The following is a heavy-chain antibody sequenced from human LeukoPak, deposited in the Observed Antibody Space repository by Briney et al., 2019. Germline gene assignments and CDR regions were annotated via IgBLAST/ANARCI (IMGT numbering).Heavy chain of an antibody. Sequence: SQTLSLTCTVSGGSISSGGYYWSWIRQPPGKGLEWIGYIYHSGSTYYNPSLKSRVTISVDRSKNQFSLKLSSVTAADTAVYYCARDSSGKLRFDYWGQGTLVTVSS. CDR2: IYHSGST. CDR1: GGSISSGGYY. V-gene: IGHV4-30-2*01. J-gene: IGHJ4*02. D-gene: IGHD3-22*01. CDR3: ARDSSGKLRFDY.